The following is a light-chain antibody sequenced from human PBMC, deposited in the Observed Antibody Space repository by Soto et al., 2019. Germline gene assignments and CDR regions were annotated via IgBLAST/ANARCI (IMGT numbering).Light chain of an antibody. CDR1: SSDVGGYNY. J-gene: IGLJ1*01. Sequence: VLTQPPSASGSPGQSVAISCTGTSSDVGGYNYVSWYQQHPGKAPKLMIYEVNKRPSGVPDRFSGSKSGNTASLTVSGLQAEDEADYYCSTYAGSSNVFGTGTKVTVL. V-gene: IGLV2-8*01. CDR2: EVN. CDR3: STYAGSSNV.